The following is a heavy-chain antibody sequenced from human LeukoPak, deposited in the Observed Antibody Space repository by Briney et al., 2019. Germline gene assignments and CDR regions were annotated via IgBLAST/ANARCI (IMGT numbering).Heavy chain of an antibody. V-gene: IGHV4-4*07. D-gene: IGHD4-17*01. Sequence: SETLSLTCTVSGGSMSSFLWSWIRQHAGKGLEWIGRNHSSGSTSYNPSLKSRVTISVDTSKNQFSLKLSSVTAADTAVYYCARGDYGDYFGRFDYWGQGTLVTVSS. CDR1: GGSMSSFL. CDR2: NHSSGST. J-gene: IGHJ4*02. CDR3: ARGDYGDYFGRFDY.